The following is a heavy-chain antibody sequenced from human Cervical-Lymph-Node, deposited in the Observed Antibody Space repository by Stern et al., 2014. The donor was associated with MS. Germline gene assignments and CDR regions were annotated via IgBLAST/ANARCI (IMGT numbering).Heavy chain of an antibody. CDR2: VYPGESET. V-gene: IGHV5-51*03. J-gene: IGHJ4*02. CDR1: GYSFTNNW. Sequence: VQLVQSGAEVKKPGESLRISCEVSGYSFTNNWIGWVRQMHGKGLEWMGIVYPGESETRYSPSFQGKVTILVDKSNNTTYLQWSSLKASDTAIYYCARRGNGYKGIDYWGQGTLVTVSS. CDR3: ARRGNGYKGIDY. D-gene: IGHD5-24*01.